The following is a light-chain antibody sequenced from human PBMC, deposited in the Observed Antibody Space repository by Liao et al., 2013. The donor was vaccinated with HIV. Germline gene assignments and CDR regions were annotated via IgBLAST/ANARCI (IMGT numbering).Light chain of an antibody. Sequence: SYVLTQPPSVSVAPGKTARITCGGNNIGSKSVHWYQQKPGQAPVLVIYQDNKRPSGIPERFSGSNSANTATLTISGTQAMDEADYFCQAWDFSTAVFGGGTKLTVL. CDR2: QDN. CDR3: QAWDFSTAV. V-gene: IGLV3-21*01. J-gene: IGLJ2*01. CDR1: NIGSKS.